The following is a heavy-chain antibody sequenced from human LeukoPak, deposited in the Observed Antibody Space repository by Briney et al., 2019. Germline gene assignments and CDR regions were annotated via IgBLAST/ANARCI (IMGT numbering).Heavy chain of an antibody. D-gene: IGHD3-16*02. CDR2: INSDGSST. V-gene: IGHV3-74*01. Sequence: GGSLRLSCAASGFTFSSYWMHWVRQAPGKGLVWVSRINSDGSSTSYADSVKGRFTISRDNAKNTLYLQMNSLRAEDTAVYYCARPSYVWGSYRYASLVDYWGKGTLATVSP. J-gene: IGHJ4*02. CDR3: ARPSYVWGSYRYASLVDY. CDR1: GFTFSSYW.